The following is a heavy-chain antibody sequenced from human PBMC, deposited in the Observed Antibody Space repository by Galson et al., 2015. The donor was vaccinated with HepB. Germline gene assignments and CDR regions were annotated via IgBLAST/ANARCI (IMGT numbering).Heavy chain of an antibody. CDR2: INPNDDRT. J-gene: IGHJ4*02. V-gene: IGHV1-46*01. D-gene: IGHD3-9*01. CDR3: ARDNTDWSSDY. Sequence: SVKVSCKASGYTFTNYKMHWVRQAPGQGLEWMAIINPNDDRTHYAQKFQGRVTVTRDTSTSTVYMELSSLTSEDTAIYYCARDNTDWSSDYWGQGTLVTVSS. CDR1: GYTFTNYK.